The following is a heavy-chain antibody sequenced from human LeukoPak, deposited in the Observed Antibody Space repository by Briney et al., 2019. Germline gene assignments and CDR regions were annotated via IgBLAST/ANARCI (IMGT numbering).Heavy chain of an antibody. Sequence: PSETLSRTCAVYGGSCSGYYWTWIRHPPGKGLEWIGEINHGGSANYNPSLKSRVTISIDTSKNQFSLKLSSVTAADTAVYYCARDRAVTTVDYWGQGTLVTVSS. J-gene: IGHJ4*02. D-gene: IGHD4-17*01. CDR1: GGSCSGYY. V-gene: IGHV4-34*01. CDR2: INHGGSA. CDR3: ARDRAVTTVDY.